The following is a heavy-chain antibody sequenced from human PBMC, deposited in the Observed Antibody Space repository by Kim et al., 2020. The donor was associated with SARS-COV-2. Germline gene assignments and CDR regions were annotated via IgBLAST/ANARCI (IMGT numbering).Heavy chain of an antibody. CDR3: ARGQPVGVRGKGYYYGMDV. Sequence: SETLSLTCAVYGGSFSGYYWSWIRQPPGKGLEWIGEINHSGSTNYNPSLKSRVTISVDTSKNQFSLKLSSVTAADTAVYYCARGQPVGVRGKGYYYGMDVWGQGTTVTVSS. CDR2: INHSGST. J-gene: IGHJ6*02. CDR1: GGSFSGYY. D-gene: IGHD3-10*01. V-gene: IGHV4-34*01.